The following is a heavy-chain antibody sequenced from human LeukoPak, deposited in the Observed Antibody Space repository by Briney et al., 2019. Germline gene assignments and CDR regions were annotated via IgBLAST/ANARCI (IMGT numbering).Heavy chain of an antibody. J-gene: IGHJ4*02. D-gene: IGHD3-22*01. V-gene: IGHV4-39*01. CDR3: ARQYYDSSGYYPWYFDY. CDR2: VYYSGST. CDR1: GGSFSSTTYY. Sequence: SETLSLTCTVSGGSFSSTTYYWRWIRQPPGKGLEWIGSVYYSGSTYYNQSLKSRVTISVDTSKNQFSLKLTSVTAAGTAVYYCARQYYDSSGYYPWYFDYWGQGTLVTVSS.